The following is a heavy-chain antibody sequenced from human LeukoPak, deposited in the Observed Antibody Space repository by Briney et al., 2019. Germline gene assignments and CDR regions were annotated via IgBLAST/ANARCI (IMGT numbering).Heavy chain of an antibody. V-gene: IGHV4-34*09. CDR2: INHSGST. CDR3: AREKIAVAGTGRHNWFDP. CDR1: GGSFSGYY. D-gene: IGHD6-19*01. Sequence: SETLSLTCAVYGGSFSGYYWSWIRQPPGKGLEWIGEINHSGSTNYNPSLKSRVTISVDTSKNQFSLKLSSVTAADTAVYYCAREKIAVAGTGRHNWFDPWGQGTLVTVSS. J-gene: IGHJ5*02.